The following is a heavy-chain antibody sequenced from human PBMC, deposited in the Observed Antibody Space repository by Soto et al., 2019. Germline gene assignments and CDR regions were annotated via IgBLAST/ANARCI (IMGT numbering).Heavy chain of an antibody. Sequence: SETLSLTCAVSGYSIRSGYYWGWIRQPPGKGLEWIGSIDHSGSTYYNPSLKSRVTISVDTSKNQFSLKLTSVTAADTAVYYCARDPLCSSITCHMRDDAFDIWGQGTMVT. CDR3: ARDPLCSSITCHMRDDAFDI. CDR2: IDHSGST. D-gene: IGHD2-2*01. J-gene: IGHJ3*02. V-gene: IGHV4-38-2*02. CDR1: GYSIRSGYY.